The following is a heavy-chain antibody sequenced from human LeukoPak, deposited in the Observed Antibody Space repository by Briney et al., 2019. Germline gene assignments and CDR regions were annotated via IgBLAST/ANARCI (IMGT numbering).Heavy chain of an antibody. CDR1: GFTFSNYP. J-gene: IGHJ4*02. V-gene: IGHV3-48*04. D-gene: IGHD5-24*01. CDR3: ARGGGYNSVDY. CDR2: ISSSSGII. Sequence: GGSLRLSCAASGFTFSNYPMNWVRQAPGKGLEWVSYISSSSGIISYADSVKGRFTISRDNAKNSLYLQMNSLRAEDTAVYYCARGGGYNSVDYWGQGTLVTVSS.